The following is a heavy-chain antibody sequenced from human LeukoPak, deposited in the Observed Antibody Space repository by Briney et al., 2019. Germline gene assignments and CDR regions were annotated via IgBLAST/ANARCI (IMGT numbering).Heavy chain of an antibody. CDR2: IYYSGST. CDR3: ARDRYYYGSGFYYMDV. V-gene: IGHV4-39*07. J-gene: IGHJ6*03. CDR1: GGSISSSSYY. D-gene: IGHD3-10*01. Sequence: SETLSLTCTVSGGSISSSSYYWGWIRQPPGKGLEWIGSIYYSGSTNYNPSLKSRVTISVDTSKNQFSLKLSSVTAADTAVYYCARDRYYYGSGFYYMDVWGKGTTVTVSS.